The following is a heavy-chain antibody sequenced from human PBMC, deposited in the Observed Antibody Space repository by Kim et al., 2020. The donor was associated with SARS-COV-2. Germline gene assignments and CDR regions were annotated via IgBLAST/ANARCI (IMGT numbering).Heavy chain of an antibody. CDR3: ARRGMPLWAGESDYLDY. J-gene: IGHJ4*02. Sequence: GGSLRLSCAASGFTFSTYSMNWVRQAPGKGLEWISYISRSGSSTYYADSVKGRFTISRDNAKNSLYRQMSSLRAEDTAVYYCARRGMPLWAGESDYLDYWGQGILVTVSS. CDR2: ISRSGSST. D-gene: IGHD3-10*01. V-gene: IGHV3-48*04. CDR1: GFTFSTYS.